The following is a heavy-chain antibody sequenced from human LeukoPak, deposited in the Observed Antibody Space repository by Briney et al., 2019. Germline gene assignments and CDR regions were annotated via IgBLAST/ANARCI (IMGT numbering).Heavy chain of an antibody. J-gene: IGHJ4*02. CDR3: ARETEGAYDFYY. CDR1: GGSISSNNW. V-gene: IGHV4-4*02. D-gene: IGHD3/OR15-3a*01. Sequence: SPSETLSLTCAVPGGSISSNNWWSWVRQPPGKGLEWIGEIYHSGSANYNPSLKSRVTISLDKSKNQVSLKLSSVTAADTAVYYCARETEGAYDFYYWGPGTLVTVSS. CDR2: IYHSGSA.